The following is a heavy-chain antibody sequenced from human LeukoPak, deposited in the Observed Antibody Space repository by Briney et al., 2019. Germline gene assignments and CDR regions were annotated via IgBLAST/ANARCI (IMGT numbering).Heavy chain of an antibody. CDR2: ISGSGGST. D-gene: IGHD2-15*01. V-gene: IGHV3-23*01. J-gene: IGHJ5*02. CDR1: GFTFSSYA. Sequence: GGPLRLSCAASGFTFSSYAMSWVRQAPGKGLEWVSAISGSGGSTYYADSVKGRFTISRDNSKNTLYLQMNSLRAEDTAVYYCSKGTADIVVVVAAKGSYNWFDPWGQGTLVTVSS. CDR3: SKGTADIVVVVAAKGSYNWFDP.